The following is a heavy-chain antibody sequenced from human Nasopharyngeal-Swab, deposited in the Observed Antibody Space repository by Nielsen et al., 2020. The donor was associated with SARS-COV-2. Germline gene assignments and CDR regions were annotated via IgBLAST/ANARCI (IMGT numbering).Heavy chain of an antibody. CDR1: GGTFSSYA. V-gene: IGHV1-69*13. CDR3: ARIIGYYYYYMDV. CDR2: TIPIFGTA. Sequence: SVKVSCKASGGTFSSYAISWVRQAPGQGLEWMGGTIPIFGTANYAQKFQGRVTITADESTSTAYMELSSLRSEDTAVYYCARIIGYYYYYMDVWGKGTTVTVSS. J-gene: IGHJ6*03. D-gene: IGHD3-10*01.